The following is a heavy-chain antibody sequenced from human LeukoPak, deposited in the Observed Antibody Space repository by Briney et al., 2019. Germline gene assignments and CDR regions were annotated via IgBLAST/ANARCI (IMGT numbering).Heavy chain of an antibody. Sequence: NPGGSLRLSCAASGFTFSSYSMNWVRQAPGKGLEWVSSISSGSSYIYYADSVKGRFTISRDNAKNSLYLQMNSLRAEDTAVYYCARDRSSSWHSNAFDIWGQGTMVTVSS. J-gene: IGHJ3*02. V-gene: IGHV3-21*01. CDR3: ARDRSSSWHSNAFDI. CDR1: GFTFSSYS. D-gene: IGHD6-13*01. CDR2: ISSGSSYI.